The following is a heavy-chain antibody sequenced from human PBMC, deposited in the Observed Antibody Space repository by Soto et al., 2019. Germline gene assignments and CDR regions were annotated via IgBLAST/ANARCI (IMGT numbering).Heavy chain of an antibody. J-gene: IGHJ6*02. CDR3: ARDGLDRLHYYYGMDV. CDR2: INSNSGAT. Sequence: ASVKVSCKASGYSFTGYYMQWGLQAPGQGLEWMGWINSNSGATNYAQKFQGRVTMTRDTAISTAYMELSRLKSDDTAVYYCARDGLDRLHYYYGMDVWGQGTTVTVSS. V-gene: IGHV1-2*02. CDR1: GYSFTGYY. D-gene: IGHD6-19*01.